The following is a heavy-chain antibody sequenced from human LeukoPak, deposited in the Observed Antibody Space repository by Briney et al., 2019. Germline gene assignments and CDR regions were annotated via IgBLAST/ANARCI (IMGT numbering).Heavy chain of an antibody. J-gene: IGHJ4*02. Sequence: GGSLRLSCAASGFAFSSYSMNWVRQAPGKGLEWVSSISSSSSYIYYADSVKGRFTISRDNAKNSLYLQMNSLRAEDTAVYYCARDWDLYSYDYWGQGTLVTVSS. CDR3: ARDWDLYSYDY. CDR1: GFAFSSYS. CDR2: ISSSSSYI. V-gene: IGHV3-21*01. D-gene: IGHD5-18*01.